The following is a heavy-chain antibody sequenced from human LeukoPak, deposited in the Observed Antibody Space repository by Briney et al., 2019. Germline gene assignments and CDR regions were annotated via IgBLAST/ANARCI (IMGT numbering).Heavy chain of an antibody. CDR2: IYSGGST. CDR1: GFTVSSNY. J-gene: IGHJ4*02. CDR3: AREPGYSSWYYFDH. V-gene: IGHV3-53*01. Sequence: GGSLRLSCAASGFTVSSNYMSWVRQAPGKGLEWVSVIYSGGSTNYADSVKGRFTISRDNAKNTLYLQMNSLRAEDTAVYYCAREPGYSSWYYFDHWGQGILVTVSS. D-gene: IGHD6-13*01.